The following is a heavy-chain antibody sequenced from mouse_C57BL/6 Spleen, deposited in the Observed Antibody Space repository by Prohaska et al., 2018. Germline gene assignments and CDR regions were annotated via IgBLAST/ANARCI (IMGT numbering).Heavy chain of an antibody. D-gene: IGHD3-2*02. CDR2: INPNNGGT. V-gene: IGHV1-26*01. J-gene: IGHJ2*01. CDR3: AREVDSSGNY. Sequence: LKISCKASGYTFTDYYMNWVKQSHGKSLEWIGDINPNNGGTSYNQKFKGKATLTVDKSSSTAYMELRSLTSEDSAVYYCAREVDSSGNYWGQGNTLTVSS. CDR1: GYTFTDYY.